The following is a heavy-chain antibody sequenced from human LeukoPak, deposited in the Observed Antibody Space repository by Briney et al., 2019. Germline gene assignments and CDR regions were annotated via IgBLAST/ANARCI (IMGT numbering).Heavy chain of an antibody. J-gene: IGHJ4*02. V-gene: IGHV3-30*03. D-gene: IGHD3-10*01. CDR3: AREGYYGSGSPPSLYFDY. CDR2: TSSDLNVK. Sequence: GGSLHLSCAASGFTFSSYGMHWVRQAPGKGLEWVAVTSSDLNVKLYADSVKGRFTISRDNSRSTLYLQMNSLRPEDTAIYYCAREGYYGSGSPPSLYFDYWGQGTLVTVSS. CDR1: GFTFSSYG.